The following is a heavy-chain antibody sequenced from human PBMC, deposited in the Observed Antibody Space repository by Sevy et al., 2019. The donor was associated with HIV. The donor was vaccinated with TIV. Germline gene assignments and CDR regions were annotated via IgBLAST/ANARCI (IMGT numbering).Heavy chain of an antibody. Sequence: GGSLRLSCAASGFTFSSYSMNWVRQAPGKGLEWVSYISSSSSTIYYADSVKGRFSISRDNAKNSLYLQMNSLRAEDTDVYYCARDLSRAVAARQTTKDWYFDLWGRGTLVTVSS. CDR1: GFTFSSYS. J-gene: IGHJ2*01. CDR3: ARDLSRAVAARQTTKDWYFDL. V-gene: IGHV3-48*01. CDR2: ISSSSSTI. D-gene: IGHD6-6*01.